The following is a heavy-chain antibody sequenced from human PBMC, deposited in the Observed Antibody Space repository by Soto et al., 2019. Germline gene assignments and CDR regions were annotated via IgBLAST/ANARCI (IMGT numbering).Heavy chain of an antibody. D-gene: IGHD3-22*01. CDR2: IYYSGST. V-gene: IGHV4-31*03. Sequence: PSETLSLACTVSGGSISSGGYYWSWIRQHPGKGLEWIGYIYYSGSTYYNPSLKSRVTISVDTSKNQFSLKLSSVTAADTAVYYCARALDYYDSSGYYHGLYFDPWGQGTLVTVSS. CDR3: ARALDYYDSSGYYHGLYFDP. CDR1: GGSISSGGYY. J-gene: IGHJ5*02.